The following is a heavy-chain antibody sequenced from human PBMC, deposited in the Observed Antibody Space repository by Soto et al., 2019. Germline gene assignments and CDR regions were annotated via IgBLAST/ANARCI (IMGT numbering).Heavy chain of an antibody. V-gene: IGHV1-69*06. Sequence: QVQLVQSGAEVKKPGSSVKVSYKASGGTFSSYAISWVRQAPGQGLEWMGGIIPIFGTANYAQKFQGRVTITADKSTSTAHMELSSLRSEDTAVYYCARDRYGDYEEQGFDPWGQGTLVTVSS. D-gene: IGHD4-17*01. CDR1: GGTFSSYA. CDR3: ARDRYGDYEEQGFDP. J-gene: IGHJ5*02. CDR2: IIPIFGTA.